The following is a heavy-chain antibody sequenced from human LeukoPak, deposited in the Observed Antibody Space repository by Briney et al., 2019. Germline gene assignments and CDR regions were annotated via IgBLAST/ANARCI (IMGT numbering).Heavy chain of an antibody. CDR1: EYTFTGYY. J-gene: IGHJ4*02. V-gene: IGHV1-2*02. CDR3: ASGYRFGN. D-gene: IGHD5-18*01. CDR2: INPNSGAT. Sequence: GASVKVSCKASEYTFTGYYMHWVRQAPGQGLEWMGWINPNSGATDYAQNFQGRVTLTRDTSISTAYMELSRLRSDDTAVYYCASGYRFGNWGRGTLVTVSS.